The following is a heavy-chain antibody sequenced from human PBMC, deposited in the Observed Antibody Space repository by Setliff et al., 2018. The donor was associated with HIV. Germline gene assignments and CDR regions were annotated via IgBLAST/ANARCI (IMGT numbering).Heavy chain of an antibody. D-gene: IGHD3-16*02. CDR3: TTVNLRRELSLRVS. V-gene: IGHV3-49*04. CDR2: IKSKAYGGTT. J-gene: IGHJ5*02. Sequence: LRLSCTVSGFTFGDYAIGWVRQAPGKGLEWVSFIKSKAYGGTTEYAASVKGRFIISRDDSKSIAYLQMNSLKTEDTAVYYCTTVNLRRELSLRVSWGQGTLVTVSS. CDR1: GFTFGDYA.